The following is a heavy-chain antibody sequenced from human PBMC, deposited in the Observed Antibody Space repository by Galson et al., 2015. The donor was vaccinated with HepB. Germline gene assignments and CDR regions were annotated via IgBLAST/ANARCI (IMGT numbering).Heavy chain of an antibody. CDR2: ISYDGSNK. J-gene: IGHJ4*02. V-gene: IGHV3-30*18. CDR1: GFTFSSYG. D-gene: IGHD3-22*01. Sequence: SLRLPCAASGFTFSSYGMHWVRQAPGTGLEWVAVISYDGSNKYYADSVKGRFTISRDNSKNTLYLQMNSLRAEDTAVYYCAKGQGFRYYYDSSGYGFWGQGTLVTVSS. CDR3: AKGQGFRYYYDSSGYGF.